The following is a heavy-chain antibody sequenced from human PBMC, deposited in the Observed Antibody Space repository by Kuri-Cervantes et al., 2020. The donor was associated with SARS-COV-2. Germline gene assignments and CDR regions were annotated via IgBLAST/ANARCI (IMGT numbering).Heavy chain of an antibody. CDR3: ARWAPWSGYYGAFDY. V-gene: IGHV5-51*01. Sequence: KVSCKGSGYSFTSYWIGWVRQMPGKGLEWMGFIYPGDSDTRYSPSFQGQVTIPADKSISTSYLQWSSLKASDTAMYYCARWAPWSGYYGAFDYWGQGTLVTVSS. J-gene: IGHJ4*02. D-gene: IGHD3-3*01. CDR1: GYSFTSYW. CDR2: IYPGDSDT.